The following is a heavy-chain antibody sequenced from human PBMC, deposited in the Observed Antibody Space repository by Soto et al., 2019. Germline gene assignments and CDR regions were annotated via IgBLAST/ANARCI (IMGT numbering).Heavy chain of an antibody. D-gene: IGHD2-8*01. CDR2: IYYSGST. CDR1: GGSLSSGGYY. J-gene: IGHJ5*02. V-gene: IGHV4-31*03. Sequence: LSLTCTVSGGSLSSGGYYWSWIRQHPGKGLEWIGYIYYSGSTYYNPSLKSRVTISVDTSKNQFSLKLSSVTAADTAVYYCARDGRYCTNGVCFMFDPWGQGTLVTVSS. CDR3: ARDGRYCTNGVCFMFDP.